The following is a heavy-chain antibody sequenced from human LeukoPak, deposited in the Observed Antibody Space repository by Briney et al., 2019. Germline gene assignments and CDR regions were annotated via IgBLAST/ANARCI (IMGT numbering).Heavy chain of an antibody. CDR2: ISSSSSYI. D-gene: IGHD6-13*01. Sequence: PGGSLRLTCAASGFTFSSYSMNWVRQAPGKGLEWVSSISSSSSYIYYADSVKGRFTISRDNAKNSLYLQMNSLRAEDTAVYYCARDHPHSRSSSSWFDYWGQGTLVTVSS. CDR1: GFTFSSYS. CDR3: ARDHPHSRSSSSWFDY. V-gene: IGHV3-21*01. J-gene: IGHJ4*02.